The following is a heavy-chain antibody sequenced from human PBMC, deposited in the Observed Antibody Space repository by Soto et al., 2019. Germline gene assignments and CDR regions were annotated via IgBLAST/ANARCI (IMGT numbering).Heavy chain of an antibody. V-gene: IGHV1-69*13. CDR3: ARDGDSGTAGFDY. CDR2: IIPIFGTA. Sequence: AASVKVSCKASGGTFSSYAISWVRQAPGQGLEWMGGIIPIFGTANYAQKFQGRVTITADESTSTAYMELSSLRSEDTAVYYCARDGDSGTAGFDYWGQGTLVTVSS. J-gene: IGHJ4*02. CDR1: GGTFSSYA. D-gene: IGHD5-12*01.